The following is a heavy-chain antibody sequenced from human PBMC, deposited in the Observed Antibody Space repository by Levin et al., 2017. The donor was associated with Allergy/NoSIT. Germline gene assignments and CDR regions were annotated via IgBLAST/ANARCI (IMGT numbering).Heavy chain of an antibody. V-gene: IGHV3-23*01. Sequence: PGGSLRLSCAASGFTFSSYAMSWVRQAPGKGLEWVSAISGSGGSTYYADSVKGRFTISRDNSKNTLYLQMNSLRAEDTAVYYCARFEGCSSTSCHSSNYYYMDVWGKGTTVTVSS. CDR3: ARFEGCSSTSCHSSNYYYMDV. CDR2: ISGSGGST. D-gene: IGHD2-2*01. J-gene: IGHJ6*03. CDR1: GFTFSSYA.